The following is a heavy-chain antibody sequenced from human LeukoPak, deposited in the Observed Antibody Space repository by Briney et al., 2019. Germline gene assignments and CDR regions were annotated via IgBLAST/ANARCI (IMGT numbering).Heavy chain of an antibody. CDR1: GYTFTSYG. J-gene: IGHJ4*02. CDR2: ISAYNGNT. Sequence: GASVKVSCKASGYTFTSYGISWVRQAPGQGLEWMGWISAYNGNTNYAQKLQGRVTMTTGTSTSTAYMELRSLRSDDAAVYYCARVYYYDSSGSLFDYWGQGTLVTVSS. V-gene: IGHV1-18*01. D-gene: IGHD3-22*01. CDR3: ARVYYYDSSGSLFDY.